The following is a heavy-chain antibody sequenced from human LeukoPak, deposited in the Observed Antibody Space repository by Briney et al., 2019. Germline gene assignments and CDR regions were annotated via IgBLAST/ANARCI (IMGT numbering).Heavy chain of an antibody. J-gene: IGHJ4*02. CDR3: TTDPPGYYYDSSGYRFGY. Sequence: GGSLRLSCAASGFTFSSYGMSWVRQAPGKGLEWVSGISGSGGSTYYADSVKGRLTISRDNSKNTLYLQMNSLKTEDTAVYYCTTDPPGYYYDSSGYRFGYWGQGTLVTVSS. CDR1: GFTFSSYG. V-gene: IGHV3-23*01. CDR2: ISGSGGST. D-gene: IGHD3-22*01.